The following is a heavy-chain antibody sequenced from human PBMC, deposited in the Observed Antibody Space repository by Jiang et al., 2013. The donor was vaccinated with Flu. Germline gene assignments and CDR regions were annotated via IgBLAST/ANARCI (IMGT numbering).Heavy chain of an antibody. Sequence: SGAEVKKPGASVKVSCKVSGYTLSDYYMHWVRQAPGQGLEWMGWINPFSGGTSYAQKFHGRVTMTGDTSISTAYMELSSLRSDDTAVYYCARFSHTPPPIVAAILDYWGQGILVTVSS. CDR2: INPFSGGT. D-gene: IGHD5-12*01. CDR3: ARFSHTPPPIVAAILDY. J-gene: IGHJ4*02. V-gene: IGHV1-2*02. CDR1: GYTLSDYY.